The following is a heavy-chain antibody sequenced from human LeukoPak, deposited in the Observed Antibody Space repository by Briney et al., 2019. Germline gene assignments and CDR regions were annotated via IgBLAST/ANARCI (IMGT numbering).Heavy chain of an antibody. CDR1: GYTFTSYG. V-gene: IGHV1-18*01. CDR3: ATTGYSSSWYYFDY. CDR2: ISAYNGYT. D-gene: IGHD6-13*01. Sequence: GASVKVSCKASGYTFTSYGISWVRQAPGQGLEWMGWISAYNGYTNYAQNFQGRVTMTTDASTSTAYMELRSLRSDDTAVYYCATTGYSSSWYYFDYWGQGTLVTVSS. J-gene: IGHJ4*02.